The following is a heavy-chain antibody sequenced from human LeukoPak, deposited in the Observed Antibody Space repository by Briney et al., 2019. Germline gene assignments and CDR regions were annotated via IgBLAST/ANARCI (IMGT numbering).Heavy chain of an antibody. CDR2: IRYDGSNK. V-gene: IGHV3-30*02. CDR1: GFTFSSYG. J-gene: IGHJ4*02. CDR3: ATASFDY. Sequence: GGSLRLXCVASGFTFSSYGMHWVRQAPGKGLEWLAFIRYDGSNKYYADSVKGRFTISRDNSKNTLYLQMNSLRAEDTAMYYCATASFDYWGQGTLVTASS. D-gene: IGHD2-15*01.